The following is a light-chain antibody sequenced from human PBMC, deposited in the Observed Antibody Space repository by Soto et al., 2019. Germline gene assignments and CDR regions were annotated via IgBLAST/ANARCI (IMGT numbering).Light chain of an antibody. J-gene: IGLJ1*01. V-gene: IGLV2-14*01. CDR1: SSDVGGYNY. CDR3: SSYTSSTTYV. CDR2: EVR. Sequence: QSALTQPASVSGSPGQSITISCTGTSSDVGGYNYVSWYQQHPGQAPKLIIYEVRYWPSGVSDRSSGSKSGNTASLTISGLQAEDEADYYCSSYTSSTTYVFGTGTKVTVL.